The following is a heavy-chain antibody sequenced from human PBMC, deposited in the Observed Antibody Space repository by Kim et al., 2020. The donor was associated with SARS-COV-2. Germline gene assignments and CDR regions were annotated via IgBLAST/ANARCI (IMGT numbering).Heavy chain of an antibody. CDR1: GYNFKSYA. CDR2: INTNTANP. Sequence: ASVKVSCKAFGYNFKSYALSWVRQAPGQRLEWVGWINTNTANPTYAPGFAGRFVFSLDTSVSTAYLQISGLRSEDSGVYYCARGGYCDGPTCRPDLYFFGMDVWGQGTTVTVSS. V-gene: IGHV7-4-1*02. D-gene: IGHD2-21*01. CDR3: ARGGYCDGPTCRPDLYFFGMDV. J-gene: IGHJ6*02.